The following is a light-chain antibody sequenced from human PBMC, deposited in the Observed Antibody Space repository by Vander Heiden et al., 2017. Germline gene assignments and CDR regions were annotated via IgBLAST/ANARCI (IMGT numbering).Light chain of an antibody. CDR1: QSVIDSSSNKNY. J-gene: IGKJ2*01. V-gene: IGKV4-1*01. Sequence: DIAITQSPDPPAVPLGERATIDGKASQSVIDSSSNKNYLAWYQQKPGKPPKLLIYAASTRECGVPDRFSGSGSGTDFTLTISSLQAEDVAVYYCQQYNSNPYTFGQGTKLEIK. CDR2: AAS. CDR3: QQYNSNPYT.